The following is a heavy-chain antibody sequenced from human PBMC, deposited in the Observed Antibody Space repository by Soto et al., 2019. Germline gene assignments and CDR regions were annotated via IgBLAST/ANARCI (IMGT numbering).Heavy chain of an antibody. J-gene: IGHJ6*02. V-gene: IGHV1-46*01. D-gene: IGHD6-13*01. CDR2: INPSGGST. Sequence: ASVKVSCKASGYTFTSYYMHWVRQAPGQGLEWMGIINPSGGSTSYAQKFQGRVTMTRDTSTSTVYMELSSLRSEDTAVYYCARVRSSGNLYYYYYGTDVWGQGTTVTVSS. CDR1: GYTFTSYY. CDR3: ARVRSSGNLYYYYYGTDV.